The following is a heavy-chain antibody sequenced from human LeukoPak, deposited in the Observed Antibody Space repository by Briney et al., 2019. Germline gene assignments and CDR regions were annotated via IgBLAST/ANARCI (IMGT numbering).Heavy chain of an antibody. J-gene: IGHJ4*02. CDR1: GFTFSNYW. CDR2: IKQDGSDK. V-gene: IGHV3-7*01. CDR3: AREDPRRAGFDY. Sequence: GGSLRLSCAASGFTFSNYWMNWVRQAPGKGLGWVANIKQDGSDKYYVDSVKGRFTISRDNAKNSLYLQMNSLRAEDTAVYYCAREDPRRAGFDYWGQGTLVTVSS. D-gene: IGHD6-13*01.